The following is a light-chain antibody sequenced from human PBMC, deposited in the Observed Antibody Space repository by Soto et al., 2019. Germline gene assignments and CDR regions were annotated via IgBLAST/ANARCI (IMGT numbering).Light chain of an antibody. J-gene: IGLJ1*01. Sequence: SVLTQPASVSGSPGQSITISCTGTSSDTAGYNYVSWYQQHPGKAPKLMIYEVSNRPSGVSNRFSGSQSGNTASLTISGLQAEDEADYYCNSYTNSNTYVFGSGTRSPS. CDR3: NSYTNSNTYV. CDR2: EVS. V-gene: IGLV2-14*01. CDR1: SSDTAGYNY.